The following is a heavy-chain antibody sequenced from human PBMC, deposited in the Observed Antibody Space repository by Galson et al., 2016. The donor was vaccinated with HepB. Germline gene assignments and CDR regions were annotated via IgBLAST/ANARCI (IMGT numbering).Heavy chain of an antibody. CDR3: ASLLRGYYFDS. V-gene: IGHV3-23*01. Sequence: SLRLSCAASGFTFSSHAVSWVRQAPGKGLEWVSTIGGSGRTTHYADSVKGRFTVSRDNSKDTLYLQMNRLRVEDTAVYYCASLLRGYYFDSWGHGTLVTVSS. CDR2: IGGSGRTT. CDR1: GFTFSSHA. D-gene: IGHD3-16*01. J-gene: IGHJ4*01.